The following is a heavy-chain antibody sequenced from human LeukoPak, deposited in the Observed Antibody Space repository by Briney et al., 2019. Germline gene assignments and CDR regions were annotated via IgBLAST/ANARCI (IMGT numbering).Heavy chain of an antibody. CDR1: GYTFTGYY. Sequence: ASVKVPCKASGYTFTGYYMHWVRQAPGQGLEWMGWINPNSGGTNYAQKFQGRVTMTRDTSISTAYMELSRLRSDDTAVYYCARDYDFWSGYPKYYFDYWGQGTLVTVSS. D-gene: IGHD3-3*01. CDR2: INPNSGGT. V-gene: IGHV1-2*02. J-gene: IGHJ4*02. CDR3: ARDYDFWSGYPKYYFDY.